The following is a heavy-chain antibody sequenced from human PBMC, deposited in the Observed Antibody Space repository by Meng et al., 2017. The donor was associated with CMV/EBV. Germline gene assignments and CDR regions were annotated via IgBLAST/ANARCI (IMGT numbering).Heavy chain of an antibody. V-gene: IGHV4-38-2*02. J-gene: IGHJ3*02. D-gene: IGHD2-2*02. CDR3: ARVGDCSSTSCYTRAFDI. CDR1: GYSIISVYY. CDR2: IYHSGST. Sequence: SETLSLTCTVSGYSIISVYYWGWIRQPPGKGLEWIGSIYHSGSTYYNPSLKSRVTISVDTSKNQFSLKLSSVTAADTAVYYCARVGDCSSTSCYTRAFDIWGQGTMVTVSS.